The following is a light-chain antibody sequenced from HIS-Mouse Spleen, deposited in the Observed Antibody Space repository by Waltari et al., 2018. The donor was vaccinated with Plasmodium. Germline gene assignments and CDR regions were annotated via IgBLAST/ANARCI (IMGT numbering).Light chain of an antibody. CDR1: QGIRND. Sequence: AIQMTQSPSSLSASVAARVTITCRASQGIRNDLGWYQQKPGKAPKLLISAASSLQSGVPSRFSGSGSGTDFTLTISSLQPEDFATYYCLQDYNYPYTFGQGTKLEIK. J-gene: IGKJ2*01. CDR2: AAS. V-gene: IGKV1-6*01. CDR3: LQDYNYPYT.